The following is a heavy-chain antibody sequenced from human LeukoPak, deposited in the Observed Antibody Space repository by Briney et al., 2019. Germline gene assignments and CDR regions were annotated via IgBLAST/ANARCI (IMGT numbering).Heavy chain of an antibody. CDR1: GFTFSSYN. Sequence: PGGSLRLSCAASGFTFSSYNMNWVRQAPGKGLEWVSSISSGSSYIHYADSVKGRFTISRDNAKNSLYLQMNSLRAEDTAVYYCASVAVAGYFDSWGQGTLVTVSS. J-gene: IGHJ4*02. CDR3: ASVAVAGYFDS. V-gene: IGHV3-21*01. D-gene: IGHD6-19*01. CDR2: ISSGSSYI.